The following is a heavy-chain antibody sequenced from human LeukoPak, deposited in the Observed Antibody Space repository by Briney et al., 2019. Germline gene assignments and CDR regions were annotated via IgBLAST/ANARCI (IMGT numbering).Heavy chain of an antibody. CDR3: ARAKKWELPRYFDY. Sequence: SETLSLTCTVSGGSISSSSYYWGWIRQPPGKGLEWIGSIYYSGSTYYNPSLKSRVTISVDTSKNQFSLKLSSVTAADTAVYYCARAKKWELPRYFDYWGQGTLVTVSS. V-gene: IGHV4-39*07. J-gene: IGHJ4*02. D-gene: IGHD1-26*01. CDR2: IYYSGST. CDR1: GGSISSSSYY.